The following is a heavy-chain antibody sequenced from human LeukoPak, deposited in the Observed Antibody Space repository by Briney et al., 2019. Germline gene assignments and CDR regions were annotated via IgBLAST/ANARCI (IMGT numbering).Heavy chain of an antibody. CDR3: ASAFYYYDSSGYFNFDY. D-gene: IGHD3-22*01. CDR2: INSNSGGT. Sequence: ASVRVSCKTSGYTFTDYYIHWMRQAPGQGLEWMGWINSNSGGTSYAQKFQGRVTITTDESTSTAYMELSSLGSEDTAVYYCASAFYYYDSSGYFNFDYWGQGTPVTVSS. CDR1: GYTFTDYY. J-gene: IGHJ4*02. V-gene: IGHV1-2*02.